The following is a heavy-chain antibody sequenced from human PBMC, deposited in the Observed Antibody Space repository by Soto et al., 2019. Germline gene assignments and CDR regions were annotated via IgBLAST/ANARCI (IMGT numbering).Heavy chain of an antibody. D-gene: IGHD1-26*01. J-gene: IGHJ3*02. V-gene: IGHV4-39*01. CDR3: ARHSGSYYELDAFDI. Sequence: QLQLQESGPGLVKPSETLSLTCTVSGGSISSSSYYWGWIRQPPGKGLEWIGSIYYSGSTYYNPSLKGRVTISVDTSKNQFSLKLSSVTAADTAVYYCARHSGSYYELDAFDIWGQGTMVTVSS. CDR1: GGSISSSSYY. CDR2: IYYSGST.